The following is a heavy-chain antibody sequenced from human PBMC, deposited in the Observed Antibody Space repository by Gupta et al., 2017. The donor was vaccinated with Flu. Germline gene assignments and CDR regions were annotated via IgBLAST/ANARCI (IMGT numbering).Heavy chain of an antibody. CDR1: GYTFTGYY. Sequence: QVQLVQSGAEVKKPGASVKVSCKASGYTFTGYYMHWVRQAPGQGLEWMGWINPNSGGTNYAQKFQGRVTMTRDTSISTAYMELSRLRSDDTAVYYCARDHLEEVFGVVIYYYYGMDVWGQGTTVTVSS. D-gene: IGHD3-3*01. V-gene: IGHV1-2*02. J-gene: IGHJ6*02. CDR3: ARDHLEEVFGVVIYYYYGMDV. CDR2: INPNSGGT.